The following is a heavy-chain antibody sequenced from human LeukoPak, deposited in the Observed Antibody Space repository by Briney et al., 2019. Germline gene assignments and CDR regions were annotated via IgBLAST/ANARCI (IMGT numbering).Heavy chain of an antibody. D-gene: IGHD3-9*01. CDR3: ARRGRRYYDILTGFFNWFDP. CDR1: GGSISSYY. J-gene: IGHJ5*02. V-gene: IGHV4-4*07. Sequence: SETLSLTCTVSGGSISSYYWSWIRQPAGKGLEWIGRIYTSGSTNYNPSLKSRVTISVDTSKNQFSLKLSSVTAADTAVYYCARRGRRYYDILTGFFNWFDPWGQGTLVTVSS. CDR2: IYTSGST.